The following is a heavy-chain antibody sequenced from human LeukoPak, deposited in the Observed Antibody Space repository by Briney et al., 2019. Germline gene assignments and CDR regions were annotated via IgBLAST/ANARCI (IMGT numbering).Heavy chain of an antibody. J-gene: IGHJ6*02. CDR1: GFTFSSYA. D-gene: IGHD2-21*02. V-gene: IGHV3-23*01. CDR3: AKEAPPGHCGGDCYPLYYYYYGMDV. Sequence: GGSLRLSCAASGFTFSSYAMSWVRQAPGKGLEWVSAISGSGGSTYYADSVKGRFTISRDNSKNTLYLQMNSLRAEDTAVYYCAKEAPPGHCGGDCYPLYYYYYGMDVWGQGTTVTVSS. CDR2: ISGSGGST.